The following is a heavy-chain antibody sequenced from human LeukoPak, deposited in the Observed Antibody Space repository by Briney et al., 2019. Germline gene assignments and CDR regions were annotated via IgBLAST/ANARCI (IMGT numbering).Heavy chain of an antibody. CDR3: ARDEEWGYCSSTSCYALDY. J-gene: IGHJ4*02. CDR2: INWNGGSN. CDR1: GFTFDDYG. Sequence: PGGSLRLSCAASGFTFDDYGMSWVRQAPGKGLEWVSGINWNGGSNGYADSVKGRFTISRDNAKNSLYLQMNSLRAEDTALYYCARDEEWGYCSSTSCYALDYWGQGTLVTVSS. V-gene: IGHV3-20*04. D-gene: IGHD2-2*01.